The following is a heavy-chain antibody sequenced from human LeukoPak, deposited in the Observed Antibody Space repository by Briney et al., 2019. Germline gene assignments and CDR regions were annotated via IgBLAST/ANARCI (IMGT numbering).Heavy chain of an antibody. Sequence: GASLRLSCAASGFTFSSYAMSWVRQAPGKGLEWVSAISGSGGSTYYADSVKGRFTISRDNSKNTLYLQMNSLGAEDTAVYYCAKDHFADYGDYVGFFGYWGQGTLVTVSS. D-gene: IGHD4-17*01. V-gene: IGHV3-23*01. CDR2: ISGSGGST. J-gene: IGHJ4*02. CDR3: AKDHFADYGDYVGFFGY. CDR1: GFTFSSYA.